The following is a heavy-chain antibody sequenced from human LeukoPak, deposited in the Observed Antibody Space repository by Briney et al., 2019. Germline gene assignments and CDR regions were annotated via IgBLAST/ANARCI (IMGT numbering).Heavy chain of an antibody. Sequence: ASVKVSCKASGGTFSSCAISWVRQAPGQGLEWMGGIIPIFGTANYAQKFQGRVTITTDESTSTAYMELSSLRSEDTAVYYCARDHTGFSSSSWYDYWGQGTLVTVSS. V-gene: IGHV1-69*05. D-gene: IGHD6-13*01. CDR2: IIPIFGTA. CDR1: GGTFSSCA. J-gene: IGHJ4*02. CDR3: ARDHTGFSSSSWYDY.